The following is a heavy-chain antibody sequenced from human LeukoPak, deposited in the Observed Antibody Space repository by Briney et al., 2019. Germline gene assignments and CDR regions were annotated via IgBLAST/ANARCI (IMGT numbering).Heavy chain of an antibody. CDR3: ARHPGVLTGYNYYFDY. D-gene: IGHD3-9*01. CDR2: IYHSGST. CDR1: GYSISSGYY. Sequence: PSETLSLTCAVSGYSISSGYYWGWIRQPPGKGLEWIGSIYHSGSTYYNPSLKSRVTISVDTSKNQFSLQLSSVTAADTAVYYCARHPGVLTGYNYYFDYWGQGTLVTVSS. J-gene: IGHJ4*02. V-gene: IGHV4-38-2*01.